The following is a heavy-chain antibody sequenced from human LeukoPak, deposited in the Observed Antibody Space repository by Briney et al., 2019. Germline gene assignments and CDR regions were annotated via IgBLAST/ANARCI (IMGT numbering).Heavy chain of an antibody. Sequence: WASVKVSCKASGGTFSSYAISWVRQAPGQGLEWMGGIIPIFGTANYAQKFQGRVTITTDESTSTAYMELSSLRSEDTAVYYCARGLGPLLYVGAWFDPWGQGTLVTVSS. CDR2: IIPIFGTA. CDR3: ARGLGPLLYVGAWFDP. V-gene: IGHV1-69*05. D-gene: IGHD2-2*02. J-gene: IGHJ5*02. CDR1: GGTFSSYA.